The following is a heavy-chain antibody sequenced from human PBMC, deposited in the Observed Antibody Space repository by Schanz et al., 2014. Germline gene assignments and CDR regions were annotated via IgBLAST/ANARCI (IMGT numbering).Heavy chain of an antibody. CDR3: ARGPLGTSP. CDR1: GFTFSTYY. Sequence: EVQLVESGGGLVKPGGSLRLSCAASGFTFSTYYMNWVRQAPGKGLEWVSSISSSSSYISYADSVKGRFTISRDNLKNTVYLQMNSLRAEDTAVYYCARGPLGTSPWGQGTLVTVSS. CDR2: ISSSSSYI. V-gene: IGHV3-21*02. J-gene: IGHJ5*02. D-gene: IGHD5-12*01.